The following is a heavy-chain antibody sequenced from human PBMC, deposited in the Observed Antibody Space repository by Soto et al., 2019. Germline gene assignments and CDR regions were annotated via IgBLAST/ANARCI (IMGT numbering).Heavy chain of an antibody. Sequence: QITLKESGPTLVQPTQTLTLTCTFSGFSLSTSGVGVGWIRQHPGKALEWLALIYWNDDKRYSPSLKSRLTITNDTSKKQVVITMTNIDPVDTATSYSAHSRYDFWSGYFDYWGQGTLVTVSS. J-gene: IGHJ4*02. CDR2: IYWNDDK. D-gene: IGHD3-3*01. CDR1: GFSLSTSGVG. CDR3: AHSRYDFWSGYFDY. V-gene: IGHV2-5*01.